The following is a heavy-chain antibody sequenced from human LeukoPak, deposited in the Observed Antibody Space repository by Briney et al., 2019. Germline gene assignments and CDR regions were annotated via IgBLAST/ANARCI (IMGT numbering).Heavy chain of an antibody. CDR3: ARQAGYYGSGSYYRPLRYFDY. J-gene: IGHJ4*02. D-gene: IGHD3-10*01. CDR1: GGSISSSNW. Sequence: KTSGTLSLTCAVSGGSISSSNWWSWVRQPPGKGLEWIGEIYHSGSTNYNPSLKSRVTISVDTSKNQFSLKLSSVTAADTAVYYCARQAGYYGSGSYYRPLRYFDYWGQGTLVTVSS. V-gene: IGHV4-4*02. CDR2: IYHSGST.